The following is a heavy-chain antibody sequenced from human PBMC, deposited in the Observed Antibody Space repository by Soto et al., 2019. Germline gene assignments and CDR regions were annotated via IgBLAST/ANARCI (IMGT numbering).Heavy chain of an antibody. CDR2: IYYSGST. Sequence: SETLSLTCTVSGGSISSGGYYWSWIRQHPGKGLEWIGYIYYSGSTYYNQSLKSRVTISVDTSKNQFSLKLSSVTAADTAVYYCASSLKTGSYYYYYGVDVWGQGTTVTVSS. D-gene: IGHD1-26*01. CDR3: ASSLKTGSYYYYYGVDV. CDR1: GGSISSGGYY. J-gene: IGHJ6*02. V-gene: IGHV4-31*03.